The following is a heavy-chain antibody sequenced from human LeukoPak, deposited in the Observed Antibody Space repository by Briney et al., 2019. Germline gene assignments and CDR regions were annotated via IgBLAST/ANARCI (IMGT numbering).Heavy chain of an antibody. V-gene: IGHV4-59*01. CDR1: GGSISSYY. J-gene: IGHJ4*02. Sequence: SETLSLTCTVSGGSISSYYWSWIRQPPGNGLEWIGYIYYSGSTNYNPSLKSRVTISVDTSKNQFSLKLSSVTAADTAVYYCARGDYDRLEATKYYFDYWGQGTLVTVSS. D-gene: IGHD3-16*01. CDR3: ARGDYDRLEATKYYFDY. CDR2: IYYSGST.